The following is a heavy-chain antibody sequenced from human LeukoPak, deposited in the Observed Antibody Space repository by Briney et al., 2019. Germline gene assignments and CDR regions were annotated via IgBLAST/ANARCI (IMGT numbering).Heavy chain of an antibody. CDR1: GFTFSSYW. V-gene: IGHV3-74*01. CDR2: INSDGSST. D-gene: IGHD3-16*01. Sequence: PGGSLRLSCAASGFTFSSYWMHWVRQAPGKGLVWVSRINSDGSSTSYADSVKGRFTIARDNAKDTLYLQMNSLRAEDTALYYCAKDRRGILEGGAFDIWGQGTRVTVSS. J-gene: IGHJ3*02. CDR3: AKDRRGILEGGAFDI.